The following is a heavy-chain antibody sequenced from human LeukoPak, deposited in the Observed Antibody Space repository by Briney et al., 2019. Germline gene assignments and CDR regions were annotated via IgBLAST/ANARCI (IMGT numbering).Heavy chain of an antibody. J-gene: IGHJ5*02. CDR3: ARGYNRFGDLGWFDP. CDR1: GGSISSGGHF. CDR2: IYYSGTT. D-gene: IGHD3-10*01. Sequence: PSETLSLTCTVSGGSISSGGHFWSSIRQHPGKGLEWLGHIYYSGTTYYNPSLKSRLTISVDTSENQFSLKVNSVTAADTAVFYCARGYNRFGDLGWFDPWGQGTQVIVSS. V-gene: IGHV4-31*03.